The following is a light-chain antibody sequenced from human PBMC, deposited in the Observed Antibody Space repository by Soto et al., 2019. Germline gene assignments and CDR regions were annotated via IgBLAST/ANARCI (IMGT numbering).Light chain of an antibody. CDR2: GAS. V-gene: IGKV3-20*01. CDR3: QHYGSSPQP. CDR1: QSVNSSY. J-gene: IGKJ1*01. Sequence: EIVLTQSPGTLSLSPGQRATLSCRASQSVNSSYLAWFQQKPGQAPRLLIYGASTRATGIPATFSGSGAGTDFSLTISILEPEDFAVYYCQHYGSSPQPFGQGTKVEIK.